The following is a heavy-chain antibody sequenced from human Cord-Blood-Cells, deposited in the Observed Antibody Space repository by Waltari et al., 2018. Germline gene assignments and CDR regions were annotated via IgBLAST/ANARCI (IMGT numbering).Heavy chain of an antibody. CDR3: AREGDYGGNYDAFDI. Sequence: QVQLVQSGAEVKKPGSSVKVSCKASGGTFSSYATSWVRQAPGQGLEWMGGIIPILGIANYAQKFQGRVTITADESTSTAYMELSSLRSEDTAVYYCAREGDYGGNYDAFDIWGQGTMVTVSS. V-gene: IGHV1-69*04. CDR2: IIPILGIA. CDR1: GGTFSSYA. J-gene: IGHJ3*02. D-gene: IGHD4-17*01.